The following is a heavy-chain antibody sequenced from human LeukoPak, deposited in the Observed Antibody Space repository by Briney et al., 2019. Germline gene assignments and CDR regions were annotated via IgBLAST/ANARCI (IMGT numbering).Heavy chain of an antibody. D-gene: IGHD2-15*01. CDR3: ARDSDVVVVAATPFDY. J-gene: IGHJ4*02. CDR2: IYSGGST. V-gene: IGHV3-53*01. Sequence: GGSLRLSCAASGFTVSSNYMSWVRQAPGKGLEWVSVIYSGGSTYYADSVKGRFTISRDNSKNTLYLQMNSLRAEDTAVYYCARDSDVVVVAATPFDYWGQGTLVTVSS. CDR1: GFTVSSNY.